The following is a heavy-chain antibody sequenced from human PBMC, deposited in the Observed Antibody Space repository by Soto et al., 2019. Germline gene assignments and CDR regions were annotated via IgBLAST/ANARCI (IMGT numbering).Heavy chain of an antibody. CDR2: INHSGGT. D-gene: IGHD6-25*01. Sequence: SETLSLTCAVYGGSFSGYYWSWIRQPPGKGLEWIGQINHSGGTNYNPSLKSRVTISVDTSKNQFSLKLSSVTAADTAVYYCASGSLYFDYWGQGTLVTVSS. J-gene: IGHJ4*02. CDR1: GGSFSGYY. V-gene: IGHV4-34*01. CDR3: ASGSLYFDY.